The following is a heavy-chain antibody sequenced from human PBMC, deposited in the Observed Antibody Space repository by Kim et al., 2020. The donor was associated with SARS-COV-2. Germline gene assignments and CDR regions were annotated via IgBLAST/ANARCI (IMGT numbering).Heavy chain of an antibody. D-gene: IGHD3-16*01. V-gene: IGHV4-39*01. CDR2: IHSSGST. Sequence: SETLSLTCTVSGGSISSSSYYWGWIRQSPGQGLEWIGSIHSSGSTYYNPSLKSRVTVSVDTSKNQFTLKLYYVTATDTAVYYCTRHHFYESRGYYYGMDVWGQGTTVTVSS. CDR3: TRHHFYESRGYYYGMDV. CDR1: GGSISSSSYY. J-gene: IGHJ6*02.